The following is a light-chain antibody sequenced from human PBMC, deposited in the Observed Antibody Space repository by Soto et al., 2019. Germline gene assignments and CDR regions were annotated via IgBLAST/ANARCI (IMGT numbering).Light chain of an antibody. Sequence: QSALTQPASVSGSPGQSITISCTGTSSDVGGYNYVSWYQQHPGKAPKLMIYEVSNRPSGVSNRFSGTKSSNTASLPISGLQAEDEADYYCSSYTSSSTLVVFGGGTKLTVL. CDR1: SSDVGGYNY. CDR3: SSYTSSSTLVV. V-gene: IGLV2-14*01. CDR2: EVS. J-gene: IGLJ2*01.